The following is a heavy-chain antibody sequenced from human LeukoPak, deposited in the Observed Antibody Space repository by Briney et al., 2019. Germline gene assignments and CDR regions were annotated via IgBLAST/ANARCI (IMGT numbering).Heavy chain of an antibody. CDR3: VRGASIVVAGTYYYAIDV. D-gene: IGHD6-19*01. CDR2: TYYRSKWYN. V-gene: IGHV6-1*01. J-gene: IGHJ6*04. Sequence: SQTLSLTCAISGDSVSSNSAAWNWIRQSPSRGLECLGRTYYRSKWYNDYADSVKSRVTINADTSKNQFSLQLNSVTPADTAVYYCVRGASIVVAGTYYYAIDVWGKGTTVTVSS. CDR1: GDSVSSNSAA.